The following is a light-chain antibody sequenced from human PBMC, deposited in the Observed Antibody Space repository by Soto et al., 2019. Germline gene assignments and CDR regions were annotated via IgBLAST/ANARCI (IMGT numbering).Light chain of an antibody. CDR2: ATS. CDR1: RSVDTD. CDR3: QQYNNWPPIT. J-gene: IGKJ5*01. V-gene: IGKV3-15*01. Sequence: EILMTQSPATLSVSPGDSATLSCRASRSVDTDLAWYQQKPGQAPRLLVFATSARATGVPDRFSGSGSGTDFTLTISRLEPEDFGVYYCQQYNNWPPITFGQGTRLE.